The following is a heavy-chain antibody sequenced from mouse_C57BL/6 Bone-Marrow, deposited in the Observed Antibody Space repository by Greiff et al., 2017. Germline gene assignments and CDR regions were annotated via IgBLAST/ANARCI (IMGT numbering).Heavy chain of an antibody. D-gene: IGHD2-3*01. CDR1: GFNINDDY. V-gene: IGHV14-4*01. CDR2: IDPENGDT. CDR3: MIYDGPYYFDY. Sequence: EVQLQQSGAELVRPGASVKLSCTASGFNINDDYMHWVKQRPEQGLEWIGWIDPENGDTEYASKFQGKATITADTSSNTAYLQLSSLTSEDTAVYYCMIYDGPYYFDYWGQGTSLTVAS. J-gene: IGHJ2*02.